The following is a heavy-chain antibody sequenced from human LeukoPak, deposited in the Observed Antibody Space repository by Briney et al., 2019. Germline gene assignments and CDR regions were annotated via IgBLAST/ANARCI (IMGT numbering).Heavy chain of an antibody. Sequence: GGPLRLSCTASGFIFSGSWMAWIRQAPGKGLEWVAIIKKDGSEKYYVDSMKGRFTISRDNAKNSLFLQMNSLRAEDTAIYYCTTDTWYSAGHWGQGTLVTVSS. CDR3: TTDTWYSAGH. J-gene: IGHJ4*02. D-gene: IGHD2-15*01. V-gene: IGHV3-7*03. CDR1: GFIFSGSW. CDR2: IKKDGSEK.